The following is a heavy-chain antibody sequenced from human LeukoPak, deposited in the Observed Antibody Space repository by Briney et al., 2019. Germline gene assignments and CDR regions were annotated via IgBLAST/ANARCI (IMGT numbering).Heavy chain of an antibody. J-gene: IGHJ4*02. CDR3: TTDPFYDSAGFGF. D-gene: IGHD3-22*01. CDR2: IEAKAHGGTT. Sequence: GGSLRLSCAASSYTFSDAWMNWVRQAPGKGLEWVGRIEAKAHGGTTNYAAPMKGRFTISRDDSKNTLYLQMSSLKTEDTAVYYCTTDPFYDSAGFGFWGQGTLVTVS. V-gene: IGHV3-15*07. CDR1: SYTFSDAW.